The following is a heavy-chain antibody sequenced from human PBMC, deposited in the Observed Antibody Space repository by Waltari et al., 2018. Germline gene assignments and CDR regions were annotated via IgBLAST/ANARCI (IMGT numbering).Heavy chain of an antibody. CDR2: ISGSGGST. J-gene: IGHJ4*02. V-gene: IGHV3-23*01. Sequence: EVQLLESGGGLVQPGGSLRLSCEASGFPFSSYAMSWVRQAPGKGLEWVSAISGSGGSTYYTDSVMGRFTISRDISRNILYLQMNSLRVEDTAVYFCARRSGSFLDHWGQGTLVTVSS. CDR1: GFPFSSYA. D-gene: IGHD1-26*01. CDR3: ARRSGSFLDH.